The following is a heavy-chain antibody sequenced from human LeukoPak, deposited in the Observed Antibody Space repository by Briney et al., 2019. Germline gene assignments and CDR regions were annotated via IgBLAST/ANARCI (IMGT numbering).Heavy chain of an antibody. J-gene: IGHJ4*02. CDR2: VYSSGST. CDR3: ARGPTRYYFDY. CDR1: GGSISNYY. V-gene: IGHV4-59*01. Sequence: ETLSLTCTVSGGSISNYYWSWIRQPPGRGLEWIGYVYSSGSTNYNPSLKSRVTISVDTSKNQLSLKLSSVTAADTAVYYCARGPTRYYFDYWGQGTLVTVS.